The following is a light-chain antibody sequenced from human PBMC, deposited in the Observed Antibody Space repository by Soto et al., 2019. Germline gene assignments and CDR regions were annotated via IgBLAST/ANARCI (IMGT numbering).Light chain of an antibody. V-gene: IGKV3-15*01. J-gene: IGKJ4*01. CDR1: QGIGDT. CDR3: QPYNNWPLT. CDR2: DTS. Sequence: EVLIRQSPATLSVSPGEGATLPCRARQGIGDTLAWYQHKPRQTPRLLNYDTSTRATGVPTRFSGSRSGAEFTLTIHSLQSEDFAVYYCQPYNNWPLTFGGGTKVDIK.